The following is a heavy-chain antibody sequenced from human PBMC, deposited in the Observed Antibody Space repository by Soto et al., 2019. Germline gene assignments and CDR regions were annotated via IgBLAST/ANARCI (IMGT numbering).Heavy chain of an antibody. V-gene: IGHV4-30-4*01. CDR2: IYYSGST. CDR3: ARVRMNDFWSGYYLSGMDV. Sequence: QVQLQESGPGLVKPSQTLSLTCTVSGGSISSGDYYWSWIRQPPGKGLEWIGYIYYSGSTYYNPSHKSRVTISVDTSKNQFSLQLSSVAAADTAVYYCARVRMNDFWSGYYLSGMDVWGQGTTVTVSS. CDR1: GGSISSGDYY. D-gene: IGHD3-3*01. J-gene: IGHJ6*02.